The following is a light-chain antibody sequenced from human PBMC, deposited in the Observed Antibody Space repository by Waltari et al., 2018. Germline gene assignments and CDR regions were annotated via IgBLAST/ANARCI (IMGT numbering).Light chain of an antibody. Sequence: TCRARQAIGDWLAWYQQKPGKAPKLLIYEASSLDRGVPSRFSGSGSGTDFSLTISSLQPEDFATYFCQQAKSFPITFGQGTRLDIK. CDR3: QQAKSFPIT. CDR2: EAS. J-gene: IGKJ5*01. CDR1: QAIGDW. V-gene: IGKV1-12*01.